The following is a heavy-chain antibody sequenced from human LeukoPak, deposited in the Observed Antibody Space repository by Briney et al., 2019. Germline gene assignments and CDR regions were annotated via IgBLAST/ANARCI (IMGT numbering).Heavy chain of an antibody. CDR1: GFTFRNYV. J-gene: IGHJ4*02. CDR2: IWYDGSNK. V-gene: IGHV3-33*08. Sequence: GGSLGLSCAASGFTFRNYVIHWVRQAPGKGLEWVAVIWYDGSNKNYADSVKGRFTISRDNSKNTLYLQMNSLRAEDTAVYYCASSYYDILTGYQELDHWGQGTLVTVSS. CDR3: ASSYYDILTGYQELDH. D-gene: IGHD3-9*01.